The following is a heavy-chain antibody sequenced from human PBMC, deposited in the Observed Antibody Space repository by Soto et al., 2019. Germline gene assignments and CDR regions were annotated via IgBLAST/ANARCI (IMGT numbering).Heavy chain of an antibody. CDR3: ARVGYDSSGEPNSAFDI. J-gene: IGHJ3*02. CDR1: GGSISSGGYY. CDR2: IYYSGST. V-gene: IGHV4-31*03. D-gene: IGHD3-22*01. Sequence: SETLSLTCTVSGGSISSGGYYWSWIRQHPGKGLEWIGYIYYSGSTYYNPSLKSRVTISVDTSKNQFSLKLSSVTAADTAVYYCARVGYDSSGEPNSAFDIWGQGTMVTVSS.